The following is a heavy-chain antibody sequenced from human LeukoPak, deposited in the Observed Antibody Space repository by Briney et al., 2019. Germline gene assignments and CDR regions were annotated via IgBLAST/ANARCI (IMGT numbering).Heavy chain of an antibody. Sequence: SETLSLTCTVSVGSLRSTNHYWAWIRQPPGKGLEWLGSIYYTGSAYHNPSLKSRLTLSVDTSKNQFSLSLTSVTATDTAVYYCARQKGSASSWADFDYWVQGTLVTVSA. D-gene: IGHD6-13*01. J-gene: IGHJ4*02. CDR2: IYYTGSA. CDR1: VGSLRSTNHY. CDR3: ARQKGSASSWADFDY. V-gene: IGHV4-39*01.